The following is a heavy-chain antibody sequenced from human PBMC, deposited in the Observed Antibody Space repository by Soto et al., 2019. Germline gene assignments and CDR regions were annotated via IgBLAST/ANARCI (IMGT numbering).Heavy chain of an antibody. D-gene: IGHD3-22*01. CDR3: ARPLDDRSGEFDY. V-gene: IGHV4-39*01. CDR1: GGSISSSSYY. CDR2: IYYSGST. Sequence: PSETLSLTCTVSGGSISSSSYYWGWIRRPPGKGLEWIGSIYYSGSTYYNPSLKSRVTISVDTSKNQFSLKLSSVTAADTAVYYCARPLDDRSGEFDYWGQGTLVTVSS. J-gene: IGHJ4*02.